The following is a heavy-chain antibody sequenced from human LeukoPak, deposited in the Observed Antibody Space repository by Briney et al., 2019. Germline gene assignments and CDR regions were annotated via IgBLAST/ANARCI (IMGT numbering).Heavy chain of an antibody. CDR2: IYYSGGT. CDR1: GGSISSGGYS. D-gene: IGHD1-26*01. J-gene: IGHJ4*02. V-gene: IGHV4-30-4*07. Sequence: SSETLSLTCAVSGGSISSGGYSWSWIRQPPGKGLEWIGYIYYSGGTYYNPSLKSRVTISVDTSKNQFSLKLSSVTAADTAVYYCATPGWSGSYIRGWAYWGQGTLVTVSS. CDR3: ATPGWSGSYIRGWAY.